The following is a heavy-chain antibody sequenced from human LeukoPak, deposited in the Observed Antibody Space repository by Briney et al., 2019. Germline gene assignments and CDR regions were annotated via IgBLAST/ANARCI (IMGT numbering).Heavy chain of an antibody. V-gene: IGHV4-61*01. CDR2: IYYSGST. CDR1: GGSISSGSYY. CDR3: ARITYYDFWSGYYTLQYYFDY. J-gene: IGHJ4*02. D-gene: IGHD3-3*01. Sequence: KPSETLSLTCTVSGGSISSGSYYWSWIRQPPGKGLEWIGYIYYSGSTNYNPSLKSRVTISVDTSKNQFSLKLSSVTAADTAVYYCARITYYDFWSGYYTLQYYFDYWGQGTLVTVSS.